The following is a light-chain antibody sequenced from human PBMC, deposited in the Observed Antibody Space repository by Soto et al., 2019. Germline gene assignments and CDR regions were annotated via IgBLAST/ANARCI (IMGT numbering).Light chain of an antibody. CDR3: QQYNNWPIT. Sequence: EIVFTQSPGTLPVSPGERATLSCMASQNILSNLAWYQQKPGQAPRLLIYGASTRATGIPARFSGSGSGTEFTLTISSLQSEDFEIYYCQQYNNWPITFGQGTRLEIK. V-gene: IGKV3-15*01. J-gene: IGKJ5*01. CDR2: GAS. CDR1: QNILSN.